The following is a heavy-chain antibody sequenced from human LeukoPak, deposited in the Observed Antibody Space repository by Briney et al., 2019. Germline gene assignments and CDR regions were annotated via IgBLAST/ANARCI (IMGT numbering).Heavy chain of an antibody. V-gene: IGHV1-18*01. Sequence: GASVKVSCKASGYTFTNYGISWVRQAPGQGLEWMGWISALNGNPNYAQNLQGRVTMTTGTSTSTAYMELRSLRSDDTAIYYCTRVDTSAYYYPPDYWGQGTLVTVSS. J-gene: IGHJ4*02. CDR2: ISALNGNP. CDR1: GYTFTNYG. D-gene: IGHD3-22*01. CDR3: TRVDTSAYYYPPDY.